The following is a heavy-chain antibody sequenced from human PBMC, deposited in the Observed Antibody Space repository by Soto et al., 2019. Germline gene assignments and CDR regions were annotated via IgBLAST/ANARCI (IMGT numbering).Heavy chain of an antibody. D-gene: IGHD3-22*01. J-gene: IGHJ4*02. V-gene: IGHV4-39*01. Sequence: SDPLSLRSTVSVGSISTSSHDWCWILQPALKGLEWIGYIYYSGSTYYNPSLKSRVTISVDTSKSQFSLKLSSVTAADTAVYYCASLFYYDSSGFYYFFDYWGQGTLVTVSS. CDR3: ASLFYYDSSGFYYFFDY. CDR2: IYYSGST. CDR1: VGSISTSSHD.